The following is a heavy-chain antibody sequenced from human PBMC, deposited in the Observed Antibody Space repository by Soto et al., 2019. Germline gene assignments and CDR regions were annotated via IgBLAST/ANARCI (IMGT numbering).Heavy chain of an antibody. CDR3: VKDRYVDY. Sequence: PGGSLRLSCSVFGFAFSNYAMHWVRQAPGKGLQYVSSISSNGGSTYYADSVKGRFTISRDNSKNTLYLQMSSLRLEDTAVYYCVKDRYVDYWGQGSLVTV. CDR2: ISSNGGST. CDR1: GFAFSNYA. J-gene: IGHJ4*02. V-gene: IGHV3-64D*06.